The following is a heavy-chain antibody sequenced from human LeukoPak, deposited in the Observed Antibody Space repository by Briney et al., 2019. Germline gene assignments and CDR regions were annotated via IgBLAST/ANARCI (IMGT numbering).Heavy chain of an antibody. J-gene: IGHJ4*02. V-gene: IGHV3-48*02. Sequence: PGGSLRLSCAASGFTFSSYSMNWVRQAPGKGLEWISYISTSSSTIYYADSVKGRFTISRDNAKNSLHLQMNSLRDEDTAVYYCARVGDLRDYWGQGTLVTVSS. CDR1: GFTFSSYS. D-gene: IGHD3-16*01. CDR2: ISTSSSTI. CDR3: ARVGDLRDY.